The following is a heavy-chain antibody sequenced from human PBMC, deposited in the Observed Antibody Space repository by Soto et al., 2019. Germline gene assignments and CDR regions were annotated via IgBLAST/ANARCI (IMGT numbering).Heavy chain of an antibody. D-gene: IGHD2-8*02. J-gene: IGHJ5*02. CDR1: GDSISSSSYY. Sequence: SETQSLTYTVSGDSISSSSYYWGWIRQPPGKGLEWIGSFFSTGTTYYNPSLRSRVSISVDTSKNQFSLKLSSVTAADTAVYYCARWGYCTGGSCYRHNWFDPWGHGILVTVSS. CDR2: FFSTGTT. V-gene: IGHV4-39*01. CDR3: ARWGYCTGGSCYRHNWFDP.